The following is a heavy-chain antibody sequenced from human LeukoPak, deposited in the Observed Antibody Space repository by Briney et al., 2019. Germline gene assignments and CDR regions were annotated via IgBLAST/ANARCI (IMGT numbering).Heavy chain of an antibody. J-gene: IGHJ2*01. V-gene: IGHV3-30*02. D-gene: IGHD2-15*01. CDR2: IRYDGSNK. CDR1: GFTFSSYS. CDR3: AKLPPYCSGGSCYRGTDWYFDL. Sequence: GGSLRLSCAASGFTFSSYSMNWVRQAPGKGLEWVAFIRYDGSNKYYADSVKGRFTISRDNSKNTLYLQMNSLRAEDTAVYYCAKLPPYCSGGSCYRGTDWYFDLWGRGTLVTVSS.